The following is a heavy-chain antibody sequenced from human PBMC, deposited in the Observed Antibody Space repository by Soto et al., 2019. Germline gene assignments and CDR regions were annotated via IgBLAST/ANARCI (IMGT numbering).Heavy chain of an antibody. CDR2: ISWNSGSI. V-gene: IGHV3-9*01. J-gene: IGHJ6*02. CDR1: GFTFDDYA. CDR3: VRDGHLDV. Sequence: PGGSLRLSCAASGFTFDDYAMHWVRQAPGKGLEWVSGISWNSGSIGYADSVKGRFTISRDNAKNSLYLQMNSLRAEDTAVYYCVRDGHLDVWGQGTTVTVSS. D-gene: IGHD2-8*01.